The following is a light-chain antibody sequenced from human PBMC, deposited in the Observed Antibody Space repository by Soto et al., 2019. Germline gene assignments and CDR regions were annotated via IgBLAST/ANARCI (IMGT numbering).Light chain of an antibody. J-gene: IGLJ3*02. Sequence: QSVLTQPPSVSGAPGQRVTIPRTGNISNLGAGYDVHWYQQLPGTAPKLVIYGNRNRPSGVPERFSGSKSGTSASLAITGLQAEDEGDYYCQAYDYSLTASVFGGGTKLTVL. V-gene: IGLV1-40*01. CDR3: QAYDYSLTASV. CDR2: GNR. CDR1: ISNLGAGYD.